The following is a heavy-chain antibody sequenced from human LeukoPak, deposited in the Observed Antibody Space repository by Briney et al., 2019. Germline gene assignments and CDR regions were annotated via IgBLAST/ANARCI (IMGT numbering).Heavy chain of an antibody. Sequence: ASVKVSCKASGYTFTSYAMNWVRQAPGQGLEWMGWINTNTGNPTYAQGFTGRFVFSLDTSVSTAYLQISSLKAEDTAVYYCARVGGETYDSSGYYYGYWGQGTLVTVSS. CDR3: ARVGGETYDSSGYYYGY. D-gene: IGHD3-22*01. CDR2: INTNTGNP. V-gene: IGHV7-4-1*02. CDR1: GYTFTSYA. J-gene: IGHJ4*02.